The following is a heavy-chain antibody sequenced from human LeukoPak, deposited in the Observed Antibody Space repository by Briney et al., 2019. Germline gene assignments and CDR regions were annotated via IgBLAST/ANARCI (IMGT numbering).Heavy chain of an antibody. CDR2: ISGSGGST. V-gene: IGHV3-23*01. CDR3: ASQPIDFWSGYYNY. D-gene: IGHD3-3*01. J-gene: IGHJ4*02. Sequence: GGSLRLSCAVSGFTFSSYAMSWVRQAPGKGLELVSAISGSGGSTYYADSVKGRFTISRDNSKNTLYLQMNSLMAEDAAVYYCASQPIDFWSGYYNYWGQGTLVTVSS. CDR1: GFTFSSYA.